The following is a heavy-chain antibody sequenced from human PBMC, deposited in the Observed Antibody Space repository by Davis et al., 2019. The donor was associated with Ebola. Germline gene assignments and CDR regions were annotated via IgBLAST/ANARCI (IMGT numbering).Heavy chain of an antibody. J-gene: IGHJ4*02. CDR2: LKSYGIGGTR. CDR3: VHIAHTSGWLGS. CDR1: GLRFSDAW. Sequence: PGGSLRLSCAVSGLRFSDAWVTWVRQAPGKGLEWVGRLKSYGIGGTRDYAAPVKGRFTISRDDSKNTIYLPMNSLKIEDTGLYYCVHIAHTSGWLGSWGQGTLVTVSS. V-gene: IGHV3-15*01. D-gene: IGHD6-19*01.